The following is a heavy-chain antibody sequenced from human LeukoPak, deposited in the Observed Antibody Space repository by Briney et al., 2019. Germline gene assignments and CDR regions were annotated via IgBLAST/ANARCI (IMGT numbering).Heavy chain of an antibody. CDR2: FYHSGST. Sequence: SETLSLTCTVSGDSISSYYWSWVRQPPGKGLEWIGYFYHSGSTNSNPSLRNRVTISVDTSKNRLSLKLASVTAADTAVYYRARGSRWFDPWGQGTLVTVSS. J-gene: IGHJ5*02. CDR1: GDSISSYY. CDR3: ARGSRWFDP. V-gene: IGHV4-59*01.